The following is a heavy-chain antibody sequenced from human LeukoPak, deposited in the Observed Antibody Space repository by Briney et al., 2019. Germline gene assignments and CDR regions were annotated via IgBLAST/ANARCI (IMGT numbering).Heavy chain of an antibody. CDR3: AKDLRDSTGGYYFDY. CDR2: ISDSGGST. J-gene: IGHJ4*02. V-gene: IGHV3-23*01. CDR1: GFTFSSYA. Sequence: PGGSLRLSCAASGFTFSSYAMSWVRQAPGKGLEWVSSISDSGGSTYYADSVKGRFTISRDNSKNTLYLQMNSLRAEDTAVYYCAKDLRDSTGGYYFDYWGQGTLVTVSS. D-gene: IGHD2-2*01.